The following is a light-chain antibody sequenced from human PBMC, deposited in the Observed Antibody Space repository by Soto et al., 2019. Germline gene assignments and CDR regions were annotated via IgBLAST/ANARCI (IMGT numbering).Light chain of an antibody. Sequence: QSVLTQPPSASGTPGQRVTISCSGSSSNIGSNYVYWYQHLPGTAPKLLIYSNNQRPSGVPDRFSGSKSGTSASLAISWLRSEDEADYYCAAWDDSLSGWVFGGGTKLTVL. J-gene: IGLJ3*02. CDR1: SSNIGSNY. CDR2: SNN. V-gene: IGLV1-47*02. CDR3: AAWDDSLSGWV.